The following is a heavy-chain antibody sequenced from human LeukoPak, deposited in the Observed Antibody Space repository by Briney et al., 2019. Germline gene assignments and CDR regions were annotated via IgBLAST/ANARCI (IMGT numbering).Heavy chain of an antibody. Sequence: SETLSLTCTVSGGSISSYYWSWIRQPPGKGREWIGYIYYSGSTNYNPSLKSRVTISVDTSKNQFSLKLSPVTAADTAVYYCARHEVGCSGGSCYSSAEYFQHWGQGTLVTVSS. CDR2: IYYSGST. CDR1: GGSISSYY. J-gene: IGHJ1*01. CDR3: ARHEVGCSGGSCYSSAEYFQH. D-gene: IGHD2-15*01. V-gene: IGHV4-59*08.